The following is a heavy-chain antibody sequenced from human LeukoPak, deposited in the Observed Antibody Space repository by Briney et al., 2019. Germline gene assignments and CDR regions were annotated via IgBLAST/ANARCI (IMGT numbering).Heavy chain of an antibody. V-gene: IGHV4-39*07. D-gene: IGHD3-22*01. Sequence: SETLSLTCTVSGGSISSSSYYWGWIRQPPGKGLEWIGRIYYSGSTYYNPSLKSRVTISVDTSKNQFSLKLSSVTAADTAVYYCARDQYYDSSTYYEIDYWGQGTLVTVSS. CDR1: GGSISSSSYY. J-gene: IGHJ4*02. CDR3: ARDQYYDSSTYYEIDY. CDR2: IYYSGST.